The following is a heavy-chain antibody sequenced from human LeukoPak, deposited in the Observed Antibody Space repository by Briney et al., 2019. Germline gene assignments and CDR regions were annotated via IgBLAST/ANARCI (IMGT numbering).Heavy chain of an antibody. CDR3: ARGGEGQVVYYYYMEV. CDR2: INVKSGAT. Sequence: ASVKVSCKASGYTFTDHYLYWVRQAPGQGLEWMGWINVKSGATNYAQKFQGRVTMTRDTSISTAYMELSGLRSDDTAVYYCARGGEGQVVYYYYMEVWGRGTTVPVSS. J-gene: IGHJ6*03. D-gene: IGHD1-1*01. CDR1: GYTFTDHY. V-gene: IGHV1-2*02.